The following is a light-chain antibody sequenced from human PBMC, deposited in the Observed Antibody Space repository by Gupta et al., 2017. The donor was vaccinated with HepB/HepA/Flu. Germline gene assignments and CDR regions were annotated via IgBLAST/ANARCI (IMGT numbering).Light chain of an antibody. J-gene: IGKJ3*01. CDR3: QQRGKVVT. CDR1: ESVNNY. V-gene: IGKV3-11*01. Sequence: EIVLTQSPGILSLSPGERATLSCRASESVNNYLAWYQQKAGQAPRLLIYDASNRAAGIPDRFSGSGYVTDFTLTSTSRETEDFAVYYLQQRGKVVTFGPGTTVDI. CDR2: DAS.